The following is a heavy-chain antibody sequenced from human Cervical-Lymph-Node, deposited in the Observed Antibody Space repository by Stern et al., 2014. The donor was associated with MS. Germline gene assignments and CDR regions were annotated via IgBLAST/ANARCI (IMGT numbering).Heavy chain of an antibody. CDR3: AKGYSSSSALYYYYGMDV. V-gene: IGHV3-30*18. D-gene: IGHD6-6*01. CDR1: GVTFSSYG. J-gene: IGHJ6*02. Sequence: VQLVESGGGVVQPGRSLRLSCAASGVTFSSYGMHWVRQAPGQGLEWGAIISYDGSNKYYADSVKGRFTISRDNSKNTLYLQMNSLRAEDTAVYYCAKGYSSSSALYYYYGMDVWGQGTTVTVSS. CDR2: ISYDGSNK.